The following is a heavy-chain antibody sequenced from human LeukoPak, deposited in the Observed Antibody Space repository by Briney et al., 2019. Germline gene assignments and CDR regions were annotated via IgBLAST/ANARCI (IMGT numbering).Heavy chain of an antibody. CDR2: IIPIFGTA. V-gene: IGHV1-69*06. D-gene: IGHD3-10*01. J-gene: IGHJ5*02. Sequence: ASVKVSCKASGGTFSSYAISWVRQAPGQGLEWMGGIIPIFGTANYAQKFQGRVTMTEDTSTDTAYMELSSLRSEDTAVYYCATQLWFGELLGRWFDPWGQGTLVTVSS. CDR3: ATQLWFGELLGRWFDP. CDR1: GGTFSSYA.